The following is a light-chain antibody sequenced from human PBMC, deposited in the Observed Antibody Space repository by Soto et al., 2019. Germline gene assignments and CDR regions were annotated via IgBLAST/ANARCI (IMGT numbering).Light chain of an antibody. CDR3: ATWDSKMSVVL. V-gene: IGLV1-51*01. CDR2: DNN. Sequence: QSALTQPPSVSAPPGQKVTISCSGSGSNVGSNFVSWYQHLPGTAPKLLIYDNNKRPSGIPDRFSGSKSATSATLGITGLQTGDEADYYCATWDSKMSVVLIGGGTKVTVL. CDR1: GSNVGSNF. J-gene: IGLJ2*01.